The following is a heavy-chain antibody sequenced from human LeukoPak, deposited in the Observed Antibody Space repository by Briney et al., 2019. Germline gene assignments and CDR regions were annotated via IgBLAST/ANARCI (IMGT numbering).Heavy chain of an antibody. V-gene: IGHV3-15*01. D-gene: IGHD4-17*01. J-gene: IGHJ1*01. CDR1: GFTFSSYW. CDR2: IKSKTDGGTT. Sequence: GGSLRLSCAASGFTFSSYWMPWVRQAPGKGLEWVGRIKSKTDGGTTDYAAPVKGRFTISRDDSKNTLYLQMNSLKTEDTAVYYCTTEGYGDYEYFQHWGQGTLVTVSS. CDR3: TTEGYGDYEYFQH.